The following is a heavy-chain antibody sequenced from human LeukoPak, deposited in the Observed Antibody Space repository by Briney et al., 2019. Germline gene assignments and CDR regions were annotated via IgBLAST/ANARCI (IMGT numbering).Heavy chain of an antibody. Sequence: PSETLSLTCTVSGGSISSGGYYWSWIRHHPGKGLEWIGYIYYSGSTCYNPSLKSRVTISVDTSKNQFSLKLSSVTAADTAVYYCARLSGGAQQLTYWGQGTLVTVSS. J-gene: IGHJ4*02. D-gene: IGHD6-13*01. CDR3: ARLSGGAQQLTY. CDR1: GGSISSGGYY. CDR2: IYYSGST. V-gene: IGHV4-31*03.